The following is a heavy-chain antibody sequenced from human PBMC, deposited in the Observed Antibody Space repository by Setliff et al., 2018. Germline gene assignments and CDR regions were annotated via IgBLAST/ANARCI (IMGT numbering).Heavy chain of an antibody. D-gene: IGHD4-4*01. V-gene: IGHV5-51*01. CDR3: ARDSNYEGAYDY. CDR2: IYAGDSDT. Sequence: GESLKISCKGSGYSFDNSWIAWVRQMPGKGLEWMGVIYAGDSDTRYRPSFQGQVTISVDKSISTAYLQWSSLKASDTAMYYCARDSNYEGAYDYWGQGTLVTVSS. J-gene: IGHJ4*02. CDR1: GYSFDNSW.